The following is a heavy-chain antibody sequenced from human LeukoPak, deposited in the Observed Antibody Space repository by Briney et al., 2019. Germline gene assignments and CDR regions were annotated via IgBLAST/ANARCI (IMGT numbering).Heavy chain of an antibody. CDR1: GFTFSNYA. V-gene: IGHV3-23*01. J-gene: IGHJ4*02. CDR3: ARDSVIYGY. CDR2: ISGSGGST. Sequence: PGGSLRLSCAASGFTFSNYALSWVRQAPGKGLEWVSDISGSGGSTYYADSVKGRFTISRDNSKNTMYLQMNSLRAEDTAMYYCARDSVIYGYWGQGTLVTVSS. D-gene: IGHD3/OR15-3a*01.